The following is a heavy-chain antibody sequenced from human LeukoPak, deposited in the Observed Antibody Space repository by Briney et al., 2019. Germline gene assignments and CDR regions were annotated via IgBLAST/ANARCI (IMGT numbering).Heavy chain of an antibody. V-gene: IGHV4-38-2*02. CDR1: GYSISSGYY. Sequence: SETLSLTCTVSGYSISSGYYWGWIRQPPGKGLEWIGSIYHSGSTYYNPSLKSRVTISVDTSKNQFSLKLSSVTAADTAVYYCARVGDIVATRNWFDPWGQGTLVAVSS. CDR2: IYHSGST. D-gene: IGHD5-12*01. J-gene: IGHJ5*02. CDR3: ARVGDIVATRNWFDP.